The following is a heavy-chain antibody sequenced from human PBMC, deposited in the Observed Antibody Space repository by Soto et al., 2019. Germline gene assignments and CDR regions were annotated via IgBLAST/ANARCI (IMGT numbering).Heavy chain of an antibody. CDR1: GFSLSTSGVG. D-gene: IGHD4-17*01. CDR2: IYWDDDK. Sequence: QITLKESGPPLVKPTQTLTLTCTFSGFSLSTSGVGVNWIRQPPGKALEWLALIYWDDDKRYSPSLKSRLTTTKXXSXTXXVLTMTNIGPVNTATYYCAHSPPPTVTTSAEYFQHWGQGTLVTVSS. V-gene: IGHV2-5*02. J-gene: IGHJ1*01. CDR3: AHSPPPTVTTSAEYFQH.